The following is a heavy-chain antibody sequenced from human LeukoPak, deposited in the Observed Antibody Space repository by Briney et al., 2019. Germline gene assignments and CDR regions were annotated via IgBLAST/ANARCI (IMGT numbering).Heavy chain of an antibody. D-gene: IGHD5-18*01. CDR2: IGATGAGT. J-gene: IGHJ5*02. Sequence: GGSLRLSCAASGFTFSSHVMSWVSQAPGKGLEWVSAIGATGAGTYYADSVKGRFTISRDNSKNTLYLQMNSLRAEDTAVYYCANRVGYSYGAWGQGALVTVSS. CDR1: GFTFSSHV. V-gene: IGHV3-23*01. CDR3: ANRVGYSYGA.